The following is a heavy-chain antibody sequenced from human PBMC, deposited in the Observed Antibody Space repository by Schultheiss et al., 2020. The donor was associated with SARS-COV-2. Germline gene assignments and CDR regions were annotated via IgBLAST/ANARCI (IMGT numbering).Heavy chain of an antibody. V-gene: IGHV4-34*09. D-gene: IGHD3-3*01. J-gene: IGHJ6*02. CDR2: IYYSGST. Sequence: SETLSLTCAVYGGSFSGDYWSWIRQPPGKGLEWIGYIYYSGSTYYNPSLKSRVTISVDTSKNQFSLKLSSVTAADTAVYYCARDRYYDFWSGYYSDYYYGMDVWGQGTTVTVSS. CDR3: ARDRYYDFWSGYYSDYYYGMDV. CDR1: GGSFSGDY.